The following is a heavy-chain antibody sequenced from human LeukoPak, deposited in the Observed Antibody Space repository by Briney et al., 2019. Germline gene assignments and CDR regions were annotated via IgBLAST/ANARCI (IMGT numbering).Heavy chain of an antibody. CDR3: ARGRSCSGGSCSQYFDY. V-gene: IGHV1-8*01. J-gene: IGHJ4*02. CDR2: MNPNSGNT. D-gene: IGHD2-15*01. CDR1: GYTFTSYD. Sequence: ASVKVSCKASGYTFTSYDINWVRQATGQGLEWMGWMNPNSGNTGYAQKFQGRVTMTRNTSISTAYMELSSLRSEDTAMYYCARGRSCSGGSCSQYFDYWGQGTLVTVSS.